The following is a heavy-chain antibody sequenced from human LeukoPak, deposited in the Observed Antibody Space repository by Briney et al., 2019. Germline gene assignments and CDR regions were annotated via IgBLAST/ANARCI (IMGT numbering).Heavy chain of an antibody. CDR1: GFTFSSYW. Sequence: PGGSLRLSCAASGFTFSSYWMHWVRQVPGKGLVWVSRINSDGTDTTYADSVKGRFTISRDNAKNTLYLQMNSLRAEDTAVYYCAVTGSNGFFDYWGQGTLVTVSS. J-gene: IGHJ4*02. CDR2: INSDGTDT. D-gene: IGHD6-19*01. CDR3: AVTGSNGFFDY. V-gene: IGHV3-74*01.